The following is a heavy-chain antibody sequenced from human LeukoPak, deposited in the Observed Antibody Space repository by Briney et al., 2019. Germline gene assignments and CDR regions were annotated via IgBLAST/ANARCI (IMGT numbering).Heavy chain of an antibody. Sequence: PSETLSLTCAVYGGSFSGYYWSWIRQPPGKGLEWIGEINHSGSTNYNPSFKSRVTISVDTSKNQFSLKLSSVTAADTAVYYCASYSLMALGTFDYWGQGTLVTVSS. CDR2: INHSGST. D-gene: IGHD4-4*01. CDR3: ASYSLMALGTFDY. J-gene: IGHJ4*02. CDR1: GGSFSGYY. V-gene: IGHV4-34*01.